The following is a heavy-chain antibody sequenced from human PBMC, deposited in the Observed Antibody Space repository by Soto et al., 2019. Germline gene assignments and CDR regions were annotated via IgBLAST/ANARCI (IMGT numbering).Heavy chain of an antibody. D-gene: IGHD5-18*01. CDR2: IYYSGST. J-gene: IGHJ4*02. CDR3: ARHTPHTAMIWYYFDY. CDR1: GSYISSSACM. V-gene: IGHV4-39*01. Sequence: AVPLSLTCTVFGSYISSSACMWGSMCKPPGKWLEWIGTIYYSGSTSYNPSLKSRVTISVDTSKNQFSLKLSSVTAAVTAVYYCARHTPHTAMIWYYFDYWGQGTLVTVS.